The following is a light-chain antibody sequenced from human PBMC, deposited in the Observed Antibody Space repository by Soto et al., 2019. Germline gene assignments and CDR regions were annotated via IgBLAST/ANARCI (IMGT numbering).Light chain of an antibody. CDR2: AVS. CDR1: SSDVGGYNH. Sequence: QSVLTQPASVSGSPGQSITISCTGASSDVGGYNHVSWYQHSPGKAPKLILFAVSDRPSGVSHRFSGSKSGNTASLTISGLQAEDEADYYCCSYTSLSTVVFGGGTKLTVL. CDR3: CSYTSLSTVV. V-gene: IGLV2-14*01. J-gene: IGLJ2*01.